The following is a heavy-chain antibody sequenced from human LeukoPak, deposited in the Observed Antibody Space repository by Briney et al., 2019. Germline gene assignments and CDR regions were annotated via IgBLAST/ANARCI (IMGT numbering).Heavy chain of an antibody. D-gene: IGHD3-3*01. J-gene: IGHJ3*02. Sequence: GAPVKVSCRASGYTFITYAITWVRQAPGPRLEWMGWISAYNGNTDYAQNLQGRVTMTTDTSTKTAYLELRSLRSDDTAVYYCARDGSEGLVVRGIDAFDMWGQGTMVTVSS. CDR1: GYTFITYA. CDR3: ARDGSEGLVVRGIDAFDM. CDR2: ISAYNGNT. V-gene: IGHV1-18*01.